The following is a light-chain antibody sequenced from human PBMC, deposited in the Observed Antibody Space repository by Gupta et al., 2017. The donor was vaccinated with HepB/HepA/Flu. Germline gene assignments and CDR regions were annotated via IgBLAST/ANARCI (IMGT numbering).Light chain of an antibody. V-gene: IGLV1-40*01. Sequence: SVLTPQPSVSGAPGPGVPTTCTGGSTNIGAGYDVHWYQQLPGPAPKLLIYDNSNRPSGVPDRFSGSKSGTSASLAITGLQAEDEADYYCQSYDSSLSVFVFGSGTKVTVL. J-gene: IGLJ1*01. CDR3: QSYDSSLSVFV. CDR1: STNIGAGYD. CDR2: DNS.